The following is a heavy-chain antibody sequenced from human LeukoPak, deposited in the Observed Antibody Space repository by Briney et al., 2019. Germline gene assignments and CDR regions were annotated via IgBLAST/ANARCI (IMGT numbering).Heavy chain of an antibody. Sequence: PSETLSLTCTVSGGSISDYYWSWIRQPPGKGLEWIGYIYYSGITNYNPSLKTRVTILVDTSKNQFSLKLSSVTAADTAVYYCARWGSNMAREKGDHWGQGTLDTVSS. J-gene: IGHJ4*02. D-gene: IGHD3-10*01. CDR1: GGSISDYY. CDR3: ARWGSNMAREKGDH. CDR2: IYYSGIT. V-gene: IGHV4-59*08.